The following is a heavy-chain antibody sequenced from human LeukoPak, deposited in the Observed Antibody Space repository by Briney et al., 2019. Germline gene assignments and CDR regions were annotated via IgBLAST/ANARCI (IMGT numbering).Heavy chain of an antibody. D-gene: IGHD2-15*01. J-gene: IGHJ4*02. Sequence: PSETLSLTCTVSGGSISTGGYYWTWIRQHPGKGLEWIGYIYNSGTTYYNPSLESRVTISGDTSKNQFSLKLGSVTAADTAVYYCARVVAATTYYFDYWGQGTLVTVSS. V-gene: IGHV4-31*03. CDR2: IYNSGTT. CDR1: GGSISTGGYY. CDR3: ARVVAATTYYFDY.